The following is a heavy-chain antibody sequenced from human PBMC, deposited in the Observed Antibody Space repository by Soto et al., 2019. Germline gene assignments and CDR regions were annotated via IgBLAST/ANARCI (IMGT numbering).Heavy chain of an antibody. CDR1: EFSFSSYA. J-gene: IGHJ4*02. V-gene: IGHV3-23*01. CDR2: ISATGTTT. D-gene: IGHD6-13*01. CDR3: ATYSSPFDY. Sequence: EVQLMESGGGLVQPGGSLRLSCAPSEFSFSSYALNWVRQAPGKGLEWVSAISATGTTTYYADSVKGRFTISRDNSKRTLFLQMDSLSPEDTAVYYCATYSSPFDYLGQGTLVTVSS.